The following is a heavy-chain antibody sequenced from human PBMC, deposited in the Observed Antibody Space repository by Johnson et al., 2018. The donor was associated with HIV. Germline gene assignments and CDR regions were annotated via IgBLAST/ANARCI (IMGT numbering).Heavy chain of an antibody. CDR1: GFTFSSYW. CDR3: AREDVGSSAPDAFDI. CDR2: VNSDGSST. V-gene: IGHV3-74*01. J-gene: IGHJ3*02. D-gene: IGHD1-26*01. Sequence: VQLVESGGGLVQPGGSLRLSCAASGFTFSSYWMHWVRQAPGKGLVWVSRVNSDGSSTYYADSVKGRFTISRDNSKNTMYLQMNSLRAEDTAVYYCAREDVGSSAPDAFDIWGQGTMVTVSS.